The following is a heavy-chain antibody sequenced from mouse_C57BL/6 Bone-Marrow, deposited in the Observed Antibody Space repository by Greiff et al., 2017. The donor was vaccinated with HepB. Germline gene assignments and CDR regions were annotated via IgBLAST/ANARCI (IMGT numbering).Heavy chain of an antibody. CDR1: GYTFTSYW. CDR3: ARGAKRAY. D-gene: IGHD3-1*01. J-gene: IGHJ3*01. CDR2: IDPSDSYT. Sequence: QVQLQQPGAELVRPGTSVKLSCKASGYTFTSYWMHWVKQRPGQGLEWIGVIDPSDSYTNYNQKFKGKATLTVDTSSSTAYMQLSSLKSEDTAVYYCARGAKRAYWGQGTLVTVSA. V-gene: IGHV1-59*01.